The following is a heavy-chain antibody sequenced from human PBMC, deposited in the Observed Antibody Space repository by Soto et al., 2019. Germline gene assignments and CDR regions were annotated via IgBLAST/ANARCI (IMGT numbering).Heavy chain of an antibody. J-gene: IGHJ5*02. CDR3: TRDERFPRYWFDP. Sequence: PSETLSLTCGFYVGSFRNYYWIWVRQPPGKGLEWIGEVNHSGEATYNPSPQSRITISLDTSNNQFSLKMTSVTAADTAMYFCTRDERFPRYWFDPWGQGNQVTVSS. D-gene: IGHD3-10*01. CDR2: VNHSGEA. V-gene: IGHV4-34*01. CDR1: VGSFRNYY.